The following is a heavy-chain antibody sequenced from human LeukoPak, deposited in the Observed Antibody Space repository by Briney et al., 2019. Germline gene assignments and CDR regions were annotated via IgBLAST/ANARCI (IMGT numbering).Heavy chain of an antibody. J-gene: IGHJ4*02. V-gene: IGHV3-53*01. CDR1: GFTVSSNY. Sequence: GGSLRLSCAASGFTVSSNYMSWVRQAPGEGLEWVSIIDSGGSTYCADSVKGRFTISRDNSKNTLYLQMNSLRAEDTAVYYCAKDLTYYDILTGYSHWGQGTLVTVSS. CDR3: AKDLTYYDILTGYSH. CDR2: IDSGGST. D-gene: IGHD3-9*01.